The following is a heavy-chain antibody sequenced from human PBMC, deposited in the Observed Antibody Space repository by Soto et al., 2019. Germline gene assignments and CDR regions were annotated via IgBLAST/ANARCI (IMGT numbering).Heavy chain of an antibody. V-gene: IGHV3-49*03. Sequence: PGGSLRLSCTTSGFTFGDYALTWFRQAPGKGLEWVGFIRSKVYGGTTEYAASVQGRFTISRDDSKSIAYLQMNSLKTEDTAVYYCTRGHLTVTLLVPPSDYWGQGTLVTVSS. CDR1: GFTFGDYA. CDR2: IRSKVYGGTT. CDR3: TRGHLTVTLLVPPSDY. D-gene: IGHD3-22*01. J-gene: IGHJ4*02.